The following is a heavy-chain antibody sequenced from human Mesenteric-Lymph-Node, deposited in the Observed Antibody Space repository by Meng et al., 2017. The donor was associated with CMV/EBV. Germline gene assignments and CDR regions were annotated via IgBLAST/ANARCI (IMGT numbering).Heavy chain of an antibody. J-gene: IGHJ5*02. Sequence: STFTGYYMHWVRQAPGQGLEWMGRINPNSGGTNYAQKFQGRITMTRDTSISTAYMELSRLTSDDTTVYYCARDKSLMVRGVDNWFDPWGQGTLVTVSS. CDR1: STFTGYY. V-gene: IGHV1-2*06. CDR3: ARDKSLMVRGVDNWFDP. D-gene: IGHD3-10*01. CDR2: INPNSGGT.